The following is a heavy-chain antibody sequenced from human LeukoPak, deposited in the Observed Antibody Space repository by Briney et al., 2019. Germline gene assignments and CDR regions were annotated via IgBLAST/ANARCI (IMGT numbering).Heavy chain of an antibody. CDR3: ARGPPRGKYYYMDV. V-gene: IGHV3-23*01. D-gene: IGHD1-1*01. J-gene: IGHJ6*03. CDR2: ISGSGGST. CDR1: GFTFSSYA. Sequence: AGGSLRLSCAASGFTFSSYAMSWVRQAPGKGLEWVSAISGSGGSTYYTDSVEGRFTLSRDNAKNSLYLQMNSLTAGDTAVYYCARGPPRGKYYYMDVWGKGTTVTVSS.